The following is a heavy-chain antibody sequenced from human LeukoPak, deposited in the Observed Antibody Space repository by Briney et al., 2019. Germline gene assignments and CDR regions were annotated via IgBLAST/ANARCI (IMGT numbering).Heavy chain of an antibody. CDR3: ARNPRNLGYGYY. Sequence: GGSLRLSCAASGFTFSDYWMTWVRQAPGKGLEWVANIKQDGSEMYYVDSVKGRFTISRDNAKNSLYLQMKSLRAEDTAVYYCARNPRNLGYGYYWGQGTLVTVSS. V-gene: IGHV3-7*01. D-gene: IGHD2-15*01. CDR2: IKQDGSEM. CDR1: GFTFSDYW. J-gene: IGHJ4*02.